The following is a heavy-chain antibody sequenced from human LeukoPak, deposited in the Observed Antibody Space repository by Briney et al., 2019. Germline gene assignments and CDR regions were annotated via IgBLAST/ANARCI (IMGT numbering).Heavy chain of an antibody. CDR1: GYTFTSYG. V-gene: IGHV1-18*01. CDR3: ARDSSRYYDFWSGYYTGYYFDY. D-gene: IGHD3-3*01. J-gene: IGHJ4*02. CDR2: ISAYNGNT. Sequence: ASVKVSCKASGYTFTSYGISWVRQAPGQGLEWMGWISAYNGNTNYAQKLQGRVTMTTDTSTSTAYMELRSLRSDDTAVYYCARDSSRYYDFWSGYYTGYYFDYWGQGTLVTVSS.